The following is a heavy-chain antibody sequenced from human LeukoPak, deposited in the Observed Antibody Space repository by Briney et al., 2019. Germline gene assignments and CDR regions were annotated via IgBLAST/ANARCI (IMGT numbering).Heavy chain of an antibody. CDR3: ARDLRGLGDYFDY. Sequence: GASVMVSCKASGYPFTGYYIHWVRQAPGQGLEWMGWINPDSGGTSYAQKFQGRVTMTRDTSLSTAYMELTRLTSDDTAVYSCARDLRGLGDYFDYWGQGTLVTVSS. D-gene: IGHD1-26*01. CDR2: INPDSGGT. CDR1: GYPFTGYY. V-gene: IGHV1-2*02. J-gene: IGHJ4*02.